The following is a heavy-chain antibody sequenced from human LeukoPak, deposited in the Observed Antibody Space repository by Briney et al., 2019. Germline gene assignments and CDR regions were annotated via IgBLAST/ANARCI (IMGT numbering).Heavy chain of an antibody. CDR1: GGSFSGYY. CDR3: ARLVLRRSYYYGSGSSGDY. V-gene: IGHV4-34*01. Sequence: PSETLSLTCAVYGGSFSGYYWSWIRQPPGKGLEWIGEINHSGSTNYNPSLKSRVTISVDTSKNQFSLELSSVTAADTAVYYCARLVLRRSYYYGSGSSGDYWGQGTLVTVSS. D-gene: IGHD3-10*01. J-gene: IGHJ4*02. CDR2: INHSGST.